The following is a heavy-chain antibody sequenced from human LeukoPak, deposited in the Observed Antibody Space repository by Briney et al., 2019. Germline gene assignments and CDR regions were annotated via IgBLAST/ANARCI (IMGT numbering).Heavy chain of an antibody. CDR3: ARGGKVRGVIIGY. CDR1: GGSISSSSYY. CDR2: IYYSGST. Sequence: PSETLSLTCTVSGGSISSSSYYWGWIRQPPGKGLEWIGSIYYSGSTNYNPSLKSRVTISVDTSKNQFSLKLSSVTAADTAVYYCARGGKVRGVIIGYWGQGTLVTVSS. V-gene: IGHV4-39*07. J-gene: IGHJ4*02. D-gene: IGHD3-10*01.